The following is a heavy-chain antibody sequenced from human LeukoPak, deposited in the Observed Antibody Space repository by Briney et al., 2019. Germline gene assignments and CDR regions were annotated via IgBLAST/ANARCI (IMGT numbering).Heavy chain of an antibody. V-gene: IGHV3-66*03. CDR3: VTTTVTTSYAFDV. CDR1: GFTVSSNY. J-gene: IGHJ3*01. Sequence: GGSLRLSCAASGFTVSSNYMSWVRQAPGKGLEWVSVIYTSGGTYYADSVKGRFTISRDNSKNTLFLQMDSLRPEDTAVYYCVTTTVTTSYAFDVWGPGTMVTVSS. D-gene: IGHD4-17*01. CDR2: IYTSGGT.